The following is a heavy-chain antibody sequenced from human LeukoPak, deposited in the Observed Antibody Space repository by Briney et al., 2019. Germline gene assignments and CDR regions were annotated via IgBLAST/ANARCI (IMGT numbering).Heavy chain of an antibody. J-gene: IGHJ4*02. CDR3: ARDRSYGDFAWGY. CDR2: ISSGGTT. V-gene: IGHV3-53*04. D-gene: IGHD4-17*01. CDR1: GFTVSSNF. Sequence: GGSLRLSCTAPGFTVSSNFMSWVRQAPGKGLEWVSVISSGGTTYYADSVKGRFTISRHISENTVYLQMNSLRAEDTAVYYCARDRSYGDFAWGYWGQGTLVTVST.